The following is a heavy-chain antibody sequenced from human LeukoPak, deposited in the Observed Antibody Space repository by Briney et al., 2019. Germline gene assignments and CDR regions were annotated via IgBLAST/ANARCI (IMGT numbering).Heavy chain of an antibody. CDR1: GFPFSSFD. Sequence: GGSLRLSCAASGFPFSSFDIHWARQPTGKGLEWVSVIGPAGDTYYVGSVKGRFTVSRDSARNSLYLQMNSLRAGDTAIYYCARAGAAGGLDYWGRGTLVTVSS. D-gene: IGHD2-15*01. J-gene: IGHJ4*02. CDR3: ARAGAAGGLDY. CDR2: IGPAGDT. V-gene: IGHV3-13*01.